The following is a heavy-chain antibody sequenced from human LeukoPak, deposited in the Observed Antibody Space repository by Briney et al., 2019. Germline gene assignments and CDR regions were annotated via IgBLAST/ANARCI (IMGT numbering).Heavy chain of an antibody. J-gene: IGHJ4*02. D-gene: IGHD3-3*01. CDR1: GYSISSGYY. V-gene: IGHV4-38-2*02. CDR2: IYHSGST. Sequence: SETLSLTCTVSGYSISSGYYWGWIRQPPGRGLEWIGSIYHSGSTYYNPSLKSRVTISVDTSKNQFSLKLSSVTAADTAVYYCARARYDFWSGHYFDYWGQGTLVTVSS. CDR3: ARARYDFWSGHYFDY.